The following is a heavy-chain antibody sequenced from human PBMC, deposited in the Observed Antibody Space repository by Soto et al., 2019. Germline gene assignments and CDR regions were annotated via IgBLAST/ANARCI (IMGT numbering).Heavy chain of an antibody. Sequence: PGGSLRLSCVASGFSFSSYPMTWVRQAPGKGLEWVSVISGSGTNTYYAESVKGRFTISRDSSQNTLYLQMNSLRAEDTAVYYCAKEKPTTTCFDSWRQGTLVTVSS. V-gene: IGHV3-23*01. CDR2: ISGSGTNT. D-gene: IGHD1-1*01. CDR1: GFSFSSYP. J-gene: IGHJ4*02. CDR3: AKEKPTTTCFDS.